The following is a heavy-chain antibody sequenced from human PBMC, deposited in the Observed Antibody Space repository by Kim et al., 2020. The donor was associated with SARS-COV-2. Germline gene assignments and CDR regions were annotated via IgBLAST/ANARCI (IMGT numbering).Heavy chain of an antibody. CDR2: INHSGST. D-gene: IGHD2-2*01. J-gene: IGHJ6*01. CDR3: ARGHQYCSSTSCYRYY. Sequence: SETLSLTCAVYGGSFSGYYWSWIRQPPGKGLEWIGEINHSGSTNYNPSLKSRVTISVDTSKNQFSLKLSSVTAADTAVYYCARGHQYCSSTSCYRYY. V-gene: IGHV4-34*01. CDR1: GGSFSGYY.